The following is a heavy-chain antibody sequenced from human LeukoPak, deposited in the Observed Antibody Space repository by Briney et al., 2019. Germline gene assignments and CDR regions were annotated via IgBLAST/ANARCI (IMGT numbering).Heavy chain of an antibody. V-gene: IGHV4-59*01. D-gene: IGHD4/OR15-4a*01. CDR2: IHYSGST. CDR3: ARDAGATAY. Sequence: PSETLSLTCTVSGVSISTDYWTWVRQPPGKGLEWIGYIHYSGSTSYNPSLKSRVTISVDTSKNQFSLKLTSVISADTAVYYCARDAGATAYWGQGALVTVSS. CDR1: GVSISTDY. J-gene: IGHJ4*02.